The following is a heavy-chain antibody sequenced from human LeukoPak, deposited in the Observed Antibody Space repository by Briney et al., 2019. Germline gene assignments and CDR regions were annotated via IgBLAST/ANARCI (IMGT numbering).Heavy chain of an antibody. J-gene: IGHJ4*02. Sequence: GGSLRLSCAASASPFSTYVMSWVRQAPGGGLEWISSISGDGARTYYTNSVKGRLTISRDNPKNTLFLQVNSLRVEDTAVYYCAKGGLTTPLHYWGQGTLVTDSS. CDR2: ISGDGART. V-gene: IGHV3-23*01. D-gene: IGHD1-14*01. CDR1: ASPFSTYV. CDR3: AKGGLTTPLHY.